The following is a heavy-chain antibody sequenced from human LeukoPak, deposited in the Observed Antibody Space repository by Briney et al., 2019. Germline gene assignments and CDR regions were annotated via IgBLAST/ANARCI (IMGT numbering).Heavy chain of an antibody. CDR1: GGSISSYY. J-gene: IGHJ5*02. CDR2: IHYSGST. V-gene: IGHV4-59*08. Sequence: PSETLSLTCTVSGGSISSYYWSWIRQPPGKGLEWIGYIHYSGSTNYNPSLESRVTISVDISKNQISLKLSSGTAADTAVYYCARHGWFGELLYGWFDPWGQGTLVTVSS. D-gene: IGHD3-10*01. CDR3: ARHGWFGELLYGWFDP.